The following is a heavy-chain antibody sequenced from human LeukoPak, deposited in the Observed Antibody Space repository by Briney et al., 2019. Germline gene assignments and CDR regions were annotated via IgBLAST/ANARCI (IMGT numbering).Heavy chain of an antibody. CDR3: ARWYYYDSSGIRSAFDI. D-gene: IGHD3-22*01. J-gene: IGHJ3*02. CDR1: GSSISSSSYY. V-gene: IGHV4-39*01. Sequence: PPETLSLTCTVSGSSISSSSYYWGWIRQPPGKGLEWIGSIYYSGSTYYNPSLKSRVTISVDTSKNQFSLKLSSVTAADTAVYYCARWYYYDSSGIRSAFDIWGQGTMVTVSS. CDR2: IYYSGST.